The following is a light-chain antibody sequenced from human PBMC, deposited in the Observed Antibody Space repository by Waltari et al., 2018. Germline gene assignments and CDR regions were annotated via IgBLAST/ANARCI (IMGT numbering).Light chain of an antibody. J-gene: IGKJ1*01. CDR2: AAS. CDR1: QGISNY. Sequence: DIQMTQSPSSLSASVGDRVTITCRASQGISNYVAWFQQKPGKVPKLLIYAASTLQSGVPSRCSGSGSGTDFTLTISSLQPEDVATYYCQKYNMARWTFGQGTRVEIK. V-gene: IGKV1-27*01. CDR3: QKYNMARWT.